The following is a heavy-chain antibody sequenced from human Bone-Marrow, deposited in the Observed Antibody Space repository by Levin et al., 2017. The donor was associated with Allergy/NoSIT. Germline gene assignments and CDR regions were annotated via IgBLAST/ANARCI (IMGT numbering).Heavy chain of an antibody. CDR3: STVRYCTSGVCYARYYYYMVWTS. Sequence: GGSLRLSCAVSGFTLNNAWINWVRQAPGKGLEWVGRFKGKTDGGTTDYAAPVKGRFTISRDDSKNMLYLQMNSLKTEDTAVYYCSTVRYCTSGVCYARYYYYMVWTSGAKGPRSPSP. V-gene: IGHV3-15*07. J-gene: IGHJ6*02. D-gene: IGHD2-8*01. CDR1: GFTLNNAW. CDR2: FKGKTDGGTT.